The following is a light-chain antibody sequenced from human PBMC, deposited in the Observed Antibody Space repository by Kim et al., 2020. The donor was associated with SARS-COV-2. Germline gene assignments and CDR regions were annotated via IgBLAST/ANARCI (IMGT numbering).Light chain of an antibody. CDR1: HGISKN. J-gene: IGKJ1*01. CDR2: AAT. CDR3: QEYNSAPWT. Sequence: ASVGNKVSITCRASHGISKNLDWFQQKPGKVPQILMYAATTLHTRVPTRFRGSRSGTDFTLTISSLQSEDVATYYCQEYNSAPWTFGQGTKVDIK. V-gene: IGKV1-27*01.